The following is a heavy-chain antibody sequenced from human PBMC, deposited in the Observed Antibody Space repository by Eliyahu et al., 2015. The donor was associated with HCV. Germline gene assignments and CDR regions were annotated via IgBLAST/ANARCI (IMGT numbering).Heavy chain of an antibody. CDR2: INPNSGGT. CDR1: GSXFPGYF. D-gene: IGHD3-10*01. J-gene: IGHJ6*02. V-gene: IGHV1-2*02. Sequence: QVQLVQSGAEVKKPGAPVXVSCKASGSXFPGYFMPWVRQAXGXGXEWMGWINPNSGGTNYAQKFQGRVTMTRDTSISTAYMELSRLRSDDTAVYYCARPHYYRDRSGMDVWGQGTTVTVSS. CDR3: ARPHYYRDRSGMDV.